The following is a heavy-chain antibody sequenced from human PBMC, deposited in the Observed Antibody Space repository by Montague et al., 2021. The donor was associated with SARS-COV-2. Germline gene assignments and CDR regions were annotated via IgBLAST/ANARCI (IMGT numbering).Heavy chain of an antibody. V-gene: IGHV4-34*01. CDR1: GGSFSGYY. D-gene: IGHD6-6*01. J-gene: IGHJ6*03. Sequence: SETLSLTCAVYGGSFSGYYWSWIRQPPGQGLEWIGEINHSGSTNYNPSLTSRVTISMDTSKNQFSLKLSSVTAADTAVYYCARGVRQLGVRYYYYYIDVWGKGTTVTVSS. CDR3: ARGVRQLGVRYYYYYIDV. CDR2: INHSGST.